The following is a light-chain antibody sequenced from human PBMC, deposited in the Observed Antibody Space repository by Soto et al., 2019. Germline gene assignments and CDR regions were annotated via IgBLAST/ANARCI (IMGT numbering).Light chain of an antibody. CDR3: ETWDTNTHWV. J-gene: IGLJ3*02. Sequence: QLVLTQSSSASASLGSSVKLTCTLSSGHSNYIIAWYQQQPGKAPRYLMKVEGTGGYNKGSGVPDRFSGSSSGAARYLTISNLQSEDEADYYCETWDTNTHWVFGGGTKLTVL. CDR1: SGHSNYI. CDR2: VEGTGGY. V-gene: IGLV4-60*03.